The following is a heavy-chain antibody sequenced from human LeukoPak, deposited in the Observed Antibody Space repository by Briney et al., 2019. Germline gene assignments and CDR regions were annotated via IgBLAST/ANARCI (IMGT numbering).Heavy chain of an antibody. CDR3: AREGPSGAVAGKAVY. Sequence: GGSLRLSCAASGFTFDDYAMHWVRQAPGKGLEWVSGISWNSGSIGYADSVKGRFTISRDNAKNSLYLQMNSPRAEDTALYYCAREGPSGAVAGKAVYWGQGTLVTASS. V-gene: IGHV3-9*01. CDR2: ISWNSGSI. CDR1: GFTFDDYA. D-gene: IGHD6-19*01. J-gene: IGHJ4*02.